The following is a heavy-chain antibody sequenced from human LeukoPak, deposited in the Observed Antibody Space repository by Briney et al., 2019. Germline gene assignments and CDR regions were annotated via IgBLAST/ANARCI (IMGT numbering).Heavy chain of an antibody. V-gene: IGHV1-69*05. CDR3: ATLMTTVTTGDY. Sequence: GASVKVSCKASGGTFSSYAISWVRQAPGQGLERMGRIIPIFGTANYAQKFQGRVTITTDESTSTAYMELSSLRSVDTAVYSCATLMTTVTTGDYWDQGTLVSVSS. J-gene: IGHJ4*02. CDR1: GGTFSSYA. CDR2: IIPIFGTA. D-gene: IGHD4-17*01.